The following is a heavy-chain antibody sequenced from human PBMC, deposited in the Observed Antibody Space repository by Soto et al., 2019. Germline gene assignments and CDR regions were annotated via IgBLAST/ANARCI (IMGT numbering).Heavy chain of an antibody. D-gene: IGHD3-3*01. Sequence: SETLSLTCTVSGGSISSSSYYWGWIRQPPGKGLEWIGSIYYSGSTYYNPSLKSRVTISVDTSKNQFSLKLSSVTAADTAVYYCARRYDFWSGWGQGTLVTVSS. CDR1: GGSISSSSYY. V-gene: IGHV4-39*01. CDR2: IYYSGST. CDR3: ARRYDFWSG. J-gene: IGHJ4*02.